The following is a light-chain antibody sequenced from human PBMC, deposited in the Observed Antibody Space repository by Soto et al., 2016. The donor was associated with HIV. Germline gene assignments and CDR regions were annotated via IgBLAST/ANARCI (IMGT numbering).Light chain of an antibody. CDR1: KLGDKY. Sequence: SYEPTQPPSVSVSPGQTASIPCSGDKLGDKYACWYQHKPGQSPVLVIFQDNRRPSGIPERFSGANSGNTATLTISGTQPMDEADYFCQAWDSNTAVFGTGTKVTVL. V-gene: IGLV3-1*01. CDR3: QAWDSNTAV. CDR2: QDN. J-gene: IGLJ1*01.